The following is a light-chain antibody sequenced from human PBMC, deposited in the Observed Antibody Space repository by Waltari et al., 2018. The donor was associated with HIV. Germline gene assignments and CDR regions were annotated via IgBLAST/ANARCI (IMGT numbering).Light chain of an antibody. Sequence: DIEMTQSPSSLSASVGDRVTLTCRASQEIGHFLAWYQQKPGQAPKVLISAASTVHLGVPSRFSGSGSGTEFTLTISNLQPEDVAIYFCHRYNSVPITFGQGTRLEIQ. J-gene: IGKJ5*01. V-gene: IGKV1-27*01. CDR3: HRYNSVPIT. CDR1: QEIGHF. CDR2: AAS.